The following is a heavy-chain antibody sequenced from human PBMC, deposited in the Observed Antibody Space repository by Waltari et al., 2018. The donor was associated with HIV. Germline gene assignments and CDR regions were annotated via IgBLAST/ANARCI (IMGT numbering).Heavy chain of an antibody. CDR1: GYTFTGYY. CDR2: NNPNSCGK. J-gene: IGHJ4*02. Sequence: QVQLVQSGAEVTKPGASVKVSCTASGYTFTGYYMPWVRQAPGQGLEWMGWNNPNSCGKIYAQKFQGRVNLTPDTSISTAYNERSRLQSGDTVIDYCARGVRRWFGEFSYYWGQGTLVIVSS. V-gene: IGHV1-2*02. CDR3: ARGVRRWFGEFSYY. D-gene: IGHD3-10*01.